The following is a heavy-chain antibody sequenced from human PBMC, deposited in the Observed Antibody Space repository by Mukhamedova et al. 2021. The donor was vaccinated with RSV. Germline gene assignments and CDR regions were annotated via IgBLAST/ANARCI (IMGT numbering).Heavy chain of an antibody. CDR2: T. D-gene: IGHD3-22*01. Sequence: TNYNPSLKSRVTISVDTSKNQFSLKLSSVTAADTAVYYCARDDSSGYYPVFYWGQGTLVTVSS. CDR3: ARDDSSGYYPVFY. J-gene: IGHJ4*02. V-gene: IGHV4-34*01.